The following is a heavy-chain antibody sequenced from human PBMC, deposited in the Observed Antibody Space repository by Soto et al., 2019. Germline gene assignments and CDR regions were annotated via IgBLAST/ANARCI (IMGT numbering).Heavy chain of an antibody. CDR1: GFTFSSYG. CDR3: AKEVVTAHPIWFDP. V-gene: IGHV3-30*18. D-gene: IGHD2-21*02. Sequence: GGSLRLSCAASGFTFSSYGMHWVRQAPGKGLEWVAVISYDGSNKYYADSVKGRFTISRDNSKNTLYLQMNSLRAEDTAVYYCAKEVVTAHPIWFDPWGQGTLVTVSS. J-gene: IGHJ5*02. CDR2: ISYDGSNK.